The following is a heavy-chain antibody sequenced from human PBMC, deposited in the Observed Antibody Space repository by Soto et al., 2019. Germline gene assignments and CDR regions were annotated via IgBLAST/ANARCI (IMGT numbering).Heavy chain of an antibody. CDR3: ARHFDYGDYGDAFGI. D-gene: IGHD4-17*01. CDR1: GYSFVGYG. Sequence: PQRISSKGAGYSFVGYGSSWVSQMHGKGLEWMGRIDPSDSYTNYSPSFQGHVTISADKSISTAYLQWSSLKASDTAIYYCARHFDYGDYGDAFGIWGQGTRVTVSS. V-gene: IGHV5-10-1*01. CDR2: IDPSDSYT. J-gene: IGHJ3*02.